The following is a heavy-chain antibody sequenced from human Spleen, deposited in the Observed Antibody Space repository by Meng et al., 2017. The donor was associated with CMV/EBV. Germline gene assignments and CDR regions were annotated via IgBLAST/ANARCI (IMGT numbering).Heavy chain of an antibody. J-gene: IGHJ4*02. CDR1: GYTFTGYY. Sequence: SGYTFTGYYIHWVRQAPGQGLEWMGWINPNTGATNYAQKFQGRVTMTRDTSTSTAYMELSRLRSDDTAVYYCARDGHYYDSSGRLDYWGQGTLVTVSS. CDR2: INPNTGAT. D-gene: IGHD3-22*01. CDR3: ARDGHYYDSSGRLDY. V-gene: IGHV1-2*02.